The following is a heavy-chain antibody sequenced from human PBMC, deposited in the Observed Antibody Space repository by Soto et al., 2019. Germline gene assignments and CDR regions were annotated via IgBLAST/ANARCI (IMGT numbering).Heavy chain of an antibody. V-gene: IGHV5-10-1*01. J-gene: IGHJ4*02. CDR3: ARQIYDSDTGPNFQYYFNS. CDR1: GYSFAGYW. D-gene: IGHD3-22*01. Sequence: GESLKISFKGSGYSFAGYWITWVRQKPGKGLEWMGRIDPSDSQTYYSPSFRGHVTISVTKSITTVFLQWSSLRASDTAMYYCARQIYDSDTGPNFQYYFNSWGQGTPVTVSS. CDR2: IDPSDSQT.